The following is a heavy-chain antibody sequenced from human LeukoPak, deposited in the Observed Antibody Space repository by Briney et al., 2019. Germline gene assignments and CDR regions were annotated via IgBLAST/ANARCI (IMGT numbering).Heavy chain of an antibody. V-gene: IGHV4-39*01. D-gene: IGHD6-13*01. CDR1: GGSISSSTYY. J-gene: IGHJ5*02. CDR3: ARALPYSSSWYHYNWFDP. CDR2: IYYTGST. Sequence: SETLSLTCTVSGGSISSSTYYWGWIRQPPGKGLEWIGSIYYTGSTYYNPSLKSRVTKSVDTSKNQFSLKLSSVTAADTAVYYCARALPYSSSWYHYNWFDPWGQGTLVTVSS.